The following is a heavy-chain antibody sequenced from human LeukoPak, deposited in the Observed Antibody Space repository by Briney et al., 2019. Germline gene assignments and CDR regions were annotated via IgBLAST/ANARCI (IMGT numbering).Heavy chain of an antibody. J-gene: IGHJ4*02. Sequence: GGSLGLSCAASEFSVSSNYMTWVRQAPGKGLECVSIIYSGGTTYYADSVRGGFTISRDNSKNTLYLQMDRLRVEDTAVYYCARKSDSLMLRGGDCWGQGTLVTVSS. CDR1: EFSVSSNY. CDR2: IYSGGTT. D-gene: IGHD3-10*01. V-gene: IGHV3-66*01. CDR3: ARKSDSLMLRGGDC.